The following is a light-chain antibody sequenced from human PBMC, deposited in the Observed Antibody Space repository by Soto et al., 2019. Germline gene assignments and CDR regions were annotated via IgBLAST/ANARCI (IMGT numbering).Light chain of an antibody. Sequence: QSALTQPASVSGSPGQSITFSCTGTSSDVGAYDYVSWYQQHPGEVPKLMIFDVSDRPSGVSNRFSGSKSGNTASLTISGLQAEDEADYYCSSFTTSTSYVFGTGTKLTVL. CDR2: DVS. V-gene: IGLV2-14*03. J-gene: IGLJ1*01. CDR1: SSDVGAYDY. CDR3: SSFTTSTSYV.